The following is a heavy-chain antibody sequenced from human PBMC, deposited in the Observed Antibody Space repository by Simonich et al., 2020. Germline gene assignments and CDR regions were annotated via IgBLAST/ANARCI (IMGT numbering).Heavy chain of an antibody. CDR2: FDTEDGET. V-gene: IGHV1-24*01. D-gene: IGHD6-6*01. Sequence: QVQLVQSGAEVKKPGASVKVSCNVSGSTLTELSMHWVRQAPGTGLEWRGGFDTEDGETIYAQKFQGRVTMTEDTSTDTAYMELSSLRSEDTAVYYCATAPVYSSSSFDYWGQGTLVTVSS. CDR3: ATAPVYSSSSFDY. CDR1: GSTLTELS. J-gene: IGHJ4*02.